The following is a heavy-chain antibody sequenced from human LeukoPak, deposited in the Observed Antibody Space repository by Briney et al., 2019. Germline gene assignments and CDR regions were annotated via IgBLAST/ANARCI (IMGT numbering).Heavy chain of an antibody. V-gene: IGHV1-8*03. Sequence: GGSVKVSCKASGYTFTSYDINWVRQAPGQGLEWVGWINPNSGNTGYAQKFQGRVTITRDTSKNTTYMELSSLRSEDTAVYYCARGSFLLSEVYYYYMDDWGKGTTVTVSS. CDR3: ARGSFLLSEVYYYYMDD. D-gene: IGHD2-21*01. J-gene: IGHJ6*03. CDR1: GYTFTSYD. CDR2: INPNSGNT.